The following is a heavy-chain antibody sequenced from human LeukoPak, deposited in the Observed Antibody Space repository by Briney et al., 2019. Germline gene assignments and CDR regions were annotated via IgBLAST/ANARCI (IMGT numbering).Heavy chain of an antibody. CDR2: INSNSGGT. CDR3: ARFRAGSGSYYYFDY. CDR1: GYTFTGYY. V-gene: IGHV1-2*02. J-gene: IGHJ4*02. D-gene: IGHD3-10*01. Sequence: ASVKVSCKASGYTFTGYYMHWVRQAPGQGLEWMGWINSNSGGTNYAQKFQGRVAMTRDTSISTAYMELSSLRSDDTAVYYCARFRAGSGSYYYFDYWGQGTLVTVSS.